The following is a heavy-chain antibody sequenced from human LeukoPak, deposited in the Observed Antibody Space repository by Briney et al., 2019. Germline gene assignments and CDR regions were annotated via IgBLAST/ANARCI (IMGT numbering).Heavy chain of an antibody. CDR3: ARGSRSFDWLRSYFDF. J-gene: IGHJ4*02. CDR1: GYTFNDYY. CDR2: VDLEDGDT. D-gene: IGHD3-9*01. V-gene: IGHV1-69-2*01. Sequence: ATVKISCKASGYTFNDYYIHWAQQAPGKGLEWMGRVDLEDGDTIYAEKFQGRVTITADTSTDTAYMDLSSPRSFDTAVYYCARGSRSFDWLRSYFDFWGQGTLVSVSS.